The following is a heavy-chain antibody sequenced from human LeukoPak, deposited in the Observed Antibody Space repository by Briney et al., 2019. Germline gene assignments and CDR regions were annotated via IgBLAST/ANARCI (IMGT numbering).Heavy chain of an antibody. J-gene: IGHJ6*02. CDR3: ARDPFAPKSGYFWLYGMDV. V-gene: IGHV3-30*04. CDR2: ISYDGSNK. CDR1: GLAFSAYK. D-gene: IGHD3-3*01. Sequence: QTGGSLRLSCAASGLAFSAYKMHWVRQAPGKGLEWVAVISYDGSNKYYADSVKGRFTISRDNSKNTLYLQMNSLRAEDTAVYYCARDPFAPKSGYFWLYGMDVWGQGTTVTVSS.